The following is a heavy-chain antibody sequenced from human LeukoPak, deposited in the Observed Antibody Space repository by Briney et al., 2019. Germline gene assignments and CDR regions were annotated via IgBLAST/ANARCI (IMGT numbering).Heavy chain of an antibody. CDR2: INHSGST. V-gene: IGHV4-34*01. D-gene: IGHD3-16*01. CDR3: ASGTWGPFDY. CDR1: GGSFSGYY. J-gene: IGHJ4*02. Sequence: KPSETLSLTCAVYGGSFSGYYWSWIRQPPGKGLEWIGEINHSGSTNYNPSLKSRVTISVDTSKNQFSLKLSSVTAADTAVYYCASGTWGPFDYWGQGTLVTVSP.